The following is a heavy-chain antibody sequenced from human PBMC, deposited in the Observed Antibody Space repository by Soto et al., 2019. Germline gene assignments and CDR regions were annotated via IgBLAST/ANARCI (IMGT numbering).Heavy chain of an antibody. CDR2: IYYSGST. J-gene: IGHJ3*02. CDR1: GGSISSGGYY. V-gene: IGHV4-31*03. CDR3: ASHKPPGKQYDDAFDI. Sequence: SETLSLTSTVSGGSISSGGYYWSWIRQHPGKGLEWIGYIYYSGSTYDNPSLKSRVTISVDTSKNHFSLKLNSVTAADTAVYYWASHKPPGKQYDDAFDIWGQGTMVTVSS. D-gene: IGHD3-3*01.